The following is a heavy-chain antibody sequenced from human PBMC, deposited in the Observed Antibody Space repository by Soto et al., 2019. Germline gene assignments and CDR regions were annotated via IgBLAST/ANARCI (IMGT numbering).Heavy chain of an antibody. Sequence: GGSLRLSCAASGFTFSNYGMHWVRQAPGKGLEWVSVISFDGSSPSYADSVKGRFTISRDNSKNTLFLQMNSLRAEDTAVYYCAKDGEYIGSYLKWLDPWGQGTLVTVSS. D-gene: IGHD1-26*01. CDR1: GFTFSNYG. V-gene: IGHV3-30*18. CDR3: AKDGEYIGSYLKWLDP. J-gene: IGHJ5*02. CDR2: ISFDGSSP.